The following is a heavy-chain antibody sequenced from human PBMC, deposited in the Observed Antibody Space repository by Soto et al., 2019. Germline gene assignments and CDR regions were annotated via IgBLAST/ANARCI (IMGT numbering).Heavy chain of an antibody. CDR1: GFTVSNNY. Sequence: EVPLVESGGGLVQRAGSLRLSCAASGFTVSNNYMRWVRQAPGKGLEWVSVIYDGGSTYYADSVKDRFTISRNDSKKSLYVQMNSRRAADPPLYSWARGLYGWPLGYFDRWGQGTLVSVSS. V-gene: IGHV3-66*01. J-gene: IGHJ4*02. CDR2: IYDGGST. CDR3: ARGLYGWPLGYFDR. D-gene: IGHD3-10*01.